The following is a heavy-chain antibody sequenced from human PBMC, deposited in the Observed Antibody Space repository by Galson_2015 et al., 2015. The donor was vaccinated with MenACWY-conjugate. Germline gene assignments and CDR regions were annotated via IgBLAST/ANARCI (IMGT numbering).Heavy chain of an antibody. Sequence: SVKVSCKASGSTFTNYALHWMRQAPGQRLEWMGWINVGSGNTRSSQKFQGRVTITTDTSASTAYMELSSLRSEDTAVYYCARARPGYSYDYFDPWGQGTLVTVSS. CDR2: INVGSGNT. D-gene: IGHD5-18*01. V-gene: IGHV1-3*01. J-gene: IGHJ5*02. CDR3: ARARPGYSYDYFDP. CDR1: GSTFTNYA.